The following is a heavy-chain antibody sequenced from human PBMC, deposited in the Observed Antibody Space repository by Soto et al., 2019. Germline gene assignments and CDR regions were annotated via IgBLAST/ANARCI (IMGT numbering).Heavy chain of an antibody. D-gene: IGHD6-19*01. Sequence: QVQLVESGGGVVQPGRSLRLSCAASGFTFSSYGMHWVRQAPGKGLEWVAGISYDGSNKYYADSVKGRFTVSGDNSKYRLYLQMKSLRAEDTAVYYCAAEHLAAGGAYGMDVWGQGTTVTVSS. CDR3: AAEHLAAGGAYGMDV. CDR1: GFTFSSYG. J-gene: IGHJ6*02. CDR2: ISYDGSNK. V-gene: IGHV3-30*03.